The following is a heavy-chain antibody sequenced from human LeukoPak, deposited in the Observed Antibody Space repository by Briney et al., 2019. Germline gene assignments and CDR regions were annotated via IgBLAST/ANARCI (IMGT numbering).Heavy chain of an antibody. V-gene: IGHV3-21*01. Sequence: LGGSLRLSCAASGFTFSNAWMTWVRQAPGKGLEWVSSISSSSSYIYYADSVKGRFTISRDNAKNTLYLQMNSLRVEDTAVYYCARGRPHGNDYWGQGTLVTVSS. CDR3: ARGRPHGNDY. D-gene: IGHD4-23*01. J-gene: IGHJ4*02. CDR2: ISSSSSYI. CDR1: GFTFSNAW.